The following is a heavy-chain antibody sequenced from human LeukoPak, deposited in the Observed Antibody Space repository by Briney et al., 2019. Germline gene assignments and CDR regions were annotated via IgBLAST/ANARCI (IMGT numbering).Heavy chain of an antibody. CDR3: AKERQSGDYFTSDY. CDR2: ISGSSPAT. V-gene: IGHV3-23*01. Sequence: GGSLRLSCAASGFPFSRYTLSWVRQAPGKGLEWVSAISGSSPATYYSGSVKGRFTISRDNSKNTLYLQMNSLRAEDTAIYYCAKERQSGDYFTSDYWGPGTLVTVSS. J-gene: IGHJ4*02. CDR1: GFPFSRYT. D-gene: IGHD4-17*01.